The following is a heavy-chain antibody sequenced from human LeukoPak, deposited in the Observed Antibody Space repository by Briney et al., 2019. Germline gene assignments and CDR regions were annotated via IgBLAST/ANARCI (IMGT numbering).Heavy chain of an antibody. D-gene: IGHD1-26*01. CDR1: GFTFSTYW. J-gene: IGHJ4*02. CDR3: ARDSGRIVGAPTGY. Sequence: GGSLRLSCAASGFTFSTYWMSWVRQAPGKGLERVANIKEDGSVKYYLDSVKGRFTISRDNAKSSLYLQMNSLRAEDTAVYYCARDSGRIVGAPTGYWGQGTLVTVSS. V-gene: IGHV3-7*01. CDR2: IKEDGSVK.